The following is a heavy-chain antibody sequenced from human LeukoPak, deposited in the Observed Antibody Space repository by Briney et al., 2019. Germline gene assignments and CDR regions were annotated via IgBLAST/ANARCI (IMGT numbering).Heavy chain of an antibody. CDR1: GFTVSSNY. Sequence: GGSLRLSCAASGFTVSSNYMSWVRQAPGKGLEWVSVIYSGGSTYYADSVEGRFTISRDNSKNTLYLQMNSLRAEDTAVYYCVASWYYYYMDVWGKGTTVTVSS. CDR2: IYSGGST. V-gene: IGHV3-66*02. J-gene: IGHJ6*03. D-gene: IGHD2-2*01. CDR3: VASWYYYYMDV.